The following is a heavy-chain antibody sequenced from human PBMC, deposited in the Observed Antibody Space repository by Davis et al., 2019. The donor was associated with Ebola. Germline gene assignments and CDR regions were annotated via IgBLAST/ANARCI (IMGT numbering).Heavy chain of an antibody. J-gene: IGHJ4*02. CDR3: AKDSRWELHGLFDY. Sequence: GESLKISCAASGFTFSDYYMSWIRQAPGKGLEWVSYISSSGSTIYYADSVKGRFTISRDNAKNSLYLQMNSLRAEDTALYYCAKDSRWELHGLFDYWGQGTLVTVSS. CDR2: ISSSGSTI. V-gene: IGHV3-11*01. CDR1: GFTFSDYY. D-gene: IGHD1-26*01.